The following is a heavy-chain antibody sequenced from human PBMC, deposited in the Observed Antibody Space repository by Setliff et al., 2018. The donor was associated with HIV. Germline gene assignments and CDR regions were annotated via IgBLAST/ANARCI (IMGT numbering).Heavy chain of an antibody. CDR1: GYTFTDYY. CDR2: INSASGGT. V-gene: IGHV1-2*02. J-gene: IGHJ3*02. Sequence: PGASVKVSCKASGYTFTDYYIHWVRQAPGQGLEWMGWINSASGGTNYAQNFQGRVTVTRDTSINTAYVELNSLKSDDTAVYYCARDYLHVFDIWGQGTMVTVSS. CDR3: ARDYLHVFDI.